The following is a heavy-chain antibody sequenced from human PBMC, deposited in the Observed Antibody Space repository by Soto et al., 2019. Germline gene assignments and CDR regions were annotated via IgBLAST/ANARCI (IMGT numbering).Heavy chain of an antibody. Sequence: QVQLQESGPGLVKPSQTLSLTCTVSGGSISSGGYYWSWIRQHPGKGLEWIGYIYYSGSTYYNPSLKSRVTISVDTSKNQFSLKLSSVTAADTAVYYCAKYGSGSYYNDDAFDIWGQGTMVTVSS. CDR2: IYYSGST. V-gene: IGHV4-31*03. J-gene: IGHJ3*02. CDR3: AKYGSGSYYNDDAFDI. D-gene: IGHD3-10*01. CDR1: GGSISSGGYY.